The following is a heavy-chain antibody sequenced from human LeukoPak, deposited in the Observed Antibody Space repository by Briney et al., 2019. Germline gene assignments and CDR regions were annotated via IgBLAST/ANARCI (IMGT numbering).Heavy chain of an antibody. D-gene: IGHD1-14*01. J-gene: IGHJ4*02. V-gene: IGHV4-34*01. CDR2: INHSGST. CDR3: ALGQWEPKGTY. CDR1: GGSFSGYY. Sequence: SSETLPLTCAVYGGSFSGYYWSWIRQSPGKGLEWIGEINHSGSTNYNPSFKSRITVSRDTSRNQFSLKLTSVTVADTAVYYCALGQWEPKGTYWGQGTLVTISS.